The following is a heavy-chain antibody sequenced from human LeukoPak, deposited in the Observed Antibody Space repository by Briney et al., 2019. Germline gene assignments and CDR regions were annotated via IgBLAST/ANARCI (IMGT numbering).Heavy chain of an antibody. Sequence: SETLSLTCTVSGGSISSGGYYWSWIRQHPGKGLEWIGYIYYSGSTYYNPSLKSRVTISVDTSKNQFSLKLSSVTAADTAVYYCARVRFLAWLLDYWGQGTLVTVSS. D-gene: IGHD3-3*01. J-gene: IGHJ4*02. CDR2: IYYSGST. CDR3: ARVRFLAWLLDY. V-gene: IGHV4-31*03. CDR1: GGSISSGGYY.